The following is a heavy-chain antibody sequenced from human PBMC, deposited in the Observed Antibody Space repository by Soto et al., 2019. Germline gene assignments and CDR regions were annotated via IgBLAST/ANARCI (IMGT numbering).Heavy chain of an antibody. CDR3: ARERGDLVQVPDY. Sequence: QVRLQESGPKLVRPSQTLSLTCSVSGVSINRGDYSWSWIRQSPGRGLEWIGSIYYNGDTNYNPSLGSRVTISVATSKNQFFLDLQSVVAADAAVYFYARERGDLVQVPDYWGQGTLITVSS. CDR1: GVSINRGDYS. J-gene: IGHJ4*02. D-gene: IGHD3-10*01. V-gene: IGHV4-30-4*01. CDR2: IYYNGDT.